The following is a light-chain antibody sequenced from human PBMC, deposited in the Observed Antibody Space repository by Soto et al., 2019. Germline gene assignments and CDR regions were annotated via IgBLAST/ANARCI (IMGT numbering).Light chain of an antibody. Sequence: EIVLTQSPATLSLSPGERATLSCRASQSVSSYLAWYQQKPGQAPRLLIYDASNRATGIPARFSGIGSGTDFTLTISSLEPEDFAVYYCQLRSTQLTFGGGTKVEIK. J-gene: IGKJ4*01. CDR3: QLRSTQLT. CDR1: QSVSSY. CDR2: DAS. V-gene: IGKV3-11*01.